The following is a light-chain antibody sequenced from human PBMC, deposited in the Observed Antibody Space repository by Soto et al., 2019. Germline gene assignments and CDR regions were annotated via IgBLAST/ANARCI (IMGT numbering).Light chain of an antibody. J-gene: IGKJ1*01. CDR3: QQYDQWWT. V-gene: IGKV3-20*01. CDR1: QSVTSSH. CDR2: GAS. Sequence: EIVLTQTPGTLSLSPGERATLSCRASQSVTSSHLAWYQQKPGQAPRLLIYGASTRATGIPDRFSGSGSDTDFSLTIRRLDPEDFGVFFCQQYDQWWTFGQGTKVEVK.